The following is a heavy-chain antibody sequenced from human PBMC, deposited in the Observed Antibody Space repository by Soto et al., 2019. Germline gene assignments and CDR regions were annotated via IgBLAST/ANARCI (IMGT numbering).Heavy chain of an antibody. J-gene: IGHJ6*02. CDR1: GFTFSDYY. Sequence: GGSLRLSCAASGFTFSDYYMSGIRQAPGKGLEWVSYISSSGSTIYYADSVKGRFTISRDNAKNSLYLQMNSLRAEDTAVYYCARDLGRGTILGSYYGMDVWGQGTTVTVSS. CDR2: ISSSGSTI. V-gene: IGHV3-11*01. CDR3: ARDLGRGTILGSYYGMDV. D-gene: IGHD3-9*01.